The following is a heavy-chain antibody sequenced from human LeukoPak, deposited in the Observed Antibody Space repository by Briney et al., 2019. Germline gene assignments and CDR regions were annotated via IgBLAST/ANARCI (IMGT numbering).Heavy chain of an antibody. J-gene: IGHJ5*02. Sequence: PGGSLRLSCAASGFTFDDYAMHWVRQAPGKGLEWVSGISWNSGSIGYADSVKGRFTISRDNAKNSLYLQMNSLRAEDTAVYYCARDSEVDYGDYVLWFDPWGQGTLVTVSS. V-gene: IGHV3-9*01. CDR3: ARDSEVDYGDYVLWFDP. D-gene: IGHD4-17*01. CDR1: GFTFDDYA. CDR2: ISWNSGSI.